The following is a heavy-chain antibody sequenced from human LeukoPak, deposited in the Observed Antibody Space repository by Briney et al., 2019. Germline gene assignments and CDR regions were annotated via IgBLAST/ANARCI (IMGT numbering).Heavy chain of an antibody. D-gene: IGHD6-13*01. Sequence: GGALKISCKGSGYSFTSYWIGWGRQLPGKGLEWMGIIYPGDSDTRYSPSFQGQVTISADKSISTAYLQWSSLKASDTAMYYCAVSAGQQDDYWGQGTLVTVSS. V-gene: IGHV5-51*01. CDR3: AVSAGQQDDY. J-gene: IGHJ4*02. CDR1: GYSFTSYW. CDR2: IYPGDSDT.